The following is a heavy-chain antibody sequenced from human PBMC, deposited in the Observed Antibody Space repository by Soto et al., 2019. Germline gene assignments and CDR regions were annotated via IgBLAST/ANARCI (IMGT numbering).Heavy chain of an antibody. CDR2: ISANSGST. CDR3: SRGYPPRDQLGNLPGAF. CDR1: GYTFTSYG. J-gene: IGHJ4*02. V-gene: IGHV1-18*01. Sequence: GASVKVSCKASGYTFTSYGISWVRQAPGQGLEWMGIISANSGSTNYAQKFQGRVTMTRDTSTSTVYMELSSLRSEDTAIYYCSRGYPPRDQLGNLPGAFWGQGTLVTVSS. D-gene: IGHD1-1*01.